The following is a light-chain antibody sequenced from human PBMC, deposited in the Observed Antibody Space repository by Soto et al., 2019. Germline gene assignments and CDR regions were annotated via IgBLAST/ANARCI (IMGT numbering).Light chain of an antibody. V-gene: IGLV2-14*01. Sequence: QSALTQPASVSGSPGQSITISCTGPLSDVGGYNYVSWYQHHPGKAPKLMIYEVSNRPSGISNRFSGSKSGNTASLTISGLQAEDEADYYCNSYTSSSTYVFGTGTKVTVL. CDR1: LSDVGGYNY. J-gene: IGLJ1*01. CDR3: NSYTSSSTYV. CDR2: EVS.